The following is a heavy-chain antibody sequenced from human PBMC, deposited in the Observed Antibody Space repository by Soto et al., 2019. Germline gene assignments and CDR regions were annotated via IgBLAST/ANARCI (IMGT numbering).Heavy chain of an antibody. D-gene: IGHD1-20*01. CDR1: GFTFSSYA. CDR3: AKPPDYNWNDY. V-gene: IGHV3-23*01. Sequence: EVQLLESGGGLVQPGGSLRLSCAASGFTFSSYAMSWVRQAPGKGLEWISAVSGSGSSTYYADSVKGRFTISRDNSKDKLYLQMNNLRAEDTAVYYCAKPPDYNWNDYWGQGTLVTVSS. CDR2: VSGSGSST. J-gene: IGHJ4*02.